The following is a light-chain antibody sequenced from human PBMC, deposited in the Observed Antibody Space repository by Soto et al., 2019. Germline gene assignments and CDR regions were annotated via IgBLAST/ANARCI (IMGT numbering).Light chain of an antibody. CDR1: QSVTSTY. J-gene: IGKJ5*01. CDR3: QHYGSSLFT. CDR2: GTS. Sequence: EIVLTQSPGTLSLSPGERATLSCRASQSVTSTYLAWFQHKPGQAPRLLIYGTSNRATGIPERFSGSGSGTDFTLTISRLEPEDFSVYYCQHYGSSLFTFGHGTRLEIK. V-gene: IGKV3-20*01.